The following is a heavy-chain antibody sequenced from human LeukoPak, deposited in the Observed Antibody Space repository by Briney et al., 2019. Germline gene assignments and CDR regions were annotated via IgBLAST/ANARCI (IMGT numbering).Heavy chain of an antibody. CDR1: GFTFSSYA. Sequence: GGSLRLSCAASGFTFSSYAMPWVRQAPGKGLEWVAVISYDGSNKYYADSVKGRFTISRDNSKNTLYLQMNSLRAEDTAVYYCARPWAIVVVTAIHDAFDIWGQGTMVTVSS. CDR3: ARPWAIVVVTAIHDAFDI. V-gene: IGHV3-30-3*01. J-gene: IGHJ3*02. D-gene: IGHD2-21*02. CDR2: ISYDGSNK.